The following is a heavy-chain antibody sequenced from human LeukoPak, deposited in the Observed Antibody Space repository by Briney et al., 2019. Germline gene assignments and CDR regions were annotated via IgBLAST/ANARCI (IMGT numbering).Heavy chain of an antibody. CDR1: GXTFSTYA. Sequence: GGSLRLSCSGSGXTFSTYAMSWVRQAPGKGLEWVSVISGSGASTYYADSVKGRFTISRDNSKNTLYLQMNSLRAEDTAVYYCAKESEKQQLVPYFDYWGQGTLVTVSS. CDR2: ISGSGAST. J-gene: IGHJ4*02. CDR3: AKESEKQQLVPYFDY. D-gene: IGHD6-13*01. V-gene: IGHV3-23*01.